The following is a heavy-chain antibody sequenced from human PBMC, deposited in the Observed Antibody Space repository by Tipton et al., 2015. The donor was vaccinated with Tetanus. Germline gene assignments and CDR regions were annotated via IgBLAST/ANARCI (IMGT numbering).Heavy chain of an antibody. CDR1: GYTVTGHY. CDR3: ARSGWEREWELLDN. CDR2: INPNSGGT. V-gene: IGHV1-2*02. J-gene: IGHJ4*02. Sequence: QLVQSGAEVKKPGASVKVSCKASGYTVTGHYMHWVRQPPGQGLEWMGWINPNSGGTNYAQKFQGRVTMTRDTSISTAHMELSRLRSDDTAVYYCARSGWEREWELLDNWGQGTLVTVSS. D-gene: IGHD1-26*01.